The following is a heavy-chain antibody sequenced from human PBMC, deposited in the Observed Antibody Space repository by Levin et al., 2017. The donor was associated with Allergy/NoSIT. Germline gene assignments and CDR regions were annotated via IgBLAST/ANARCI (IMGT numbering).Heavy chain of an antibody. J-gene: IGHJ4*02. Sequence: GESLKISCAASGFTFSSYWMHWVRQAPGKGLVLVSRINSDGSSTSYADSVKGRFTISRDNAKNTLYLQMNSLRAEDTAVYYCSTGYGSGWYSGGVDYWGQGTLVTVSS. CDR2: INSDGSST. CDR3: STGYGSGWYSGGVDY. V-gene: IGHV3-74*01. D-gene: IGHD6-19*01. CDR1: GFTFSSYW.